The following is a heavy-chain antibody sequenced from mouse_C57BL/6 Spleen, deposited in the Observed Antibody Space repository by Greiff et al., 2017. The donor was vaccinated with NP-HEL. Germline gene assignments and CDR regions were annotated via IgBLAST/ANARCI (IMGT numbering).Heavy chain of an antibody. Sequence: EVQGVESGGDLVKPGGSLKLSCAASGFTFSSYGMSWVRQTPDKRLEWVATISSGGSYTYYPDSVKGRFTLSRDNAKNSLDLQMSSLKSEDTAMYYCASDYYGSSYYAMDYWGQGTSVTVSS. J-gene: IGHJ4*01. CDR3: ASDYYGSSYYAMDY. D-gene: IGHD1-1*01. CDR1: GFTFSSYG. V-gene: IGHV5-6*01. CDR2: ISSGGSYT.